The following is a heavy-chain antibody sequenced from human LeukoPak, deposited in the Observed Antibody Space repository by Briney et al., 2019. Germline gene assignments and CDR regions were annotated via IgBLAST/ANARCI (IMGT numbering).Heavy chain of an antibody. D-gene: IGHD1-7*01. J-gene: IGHJ4*02. CDR3: ARGLTGTKRGLLFDY. V-gene: IGHV4-34*01. CDR1: GGSFSGYY. Sequence: PPETLSLTCAVYGGSFSGYYWSWIRQPPGKGLEWIGEINHSGSTNYNPSLKSRVTISVDTSKNQFSLKLSSVTAADTAVYYCARGLTGTKRGLLFDYWGQGTLVTVSS. CDR2: INHSGST.